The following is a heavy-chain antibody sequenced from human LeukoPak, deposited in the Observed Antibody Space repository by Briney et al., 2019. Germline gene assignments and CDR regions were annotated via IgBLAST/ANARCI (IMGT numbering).Heavy chain of an antibody. J-gene: IGHJ5*02. V-gene: IGHV7-4-1*02. CDR1: GYTFTSYA. CDR3: ARSGKYCSSTSCYLYWFDP. D-gene: IGHD2-2*01. CDR2: INTNTGNP. Sequence: ASVKVSCKASGYTFTSYAMNWVRQAPGQGLEWMGWINTNTGNPTYAQGFTGRFVFFLDTSVSTAYLQISSLKAEDTAVYYCARSGKYCSSTSCYLYWFDPWGQGTLVTVSS.